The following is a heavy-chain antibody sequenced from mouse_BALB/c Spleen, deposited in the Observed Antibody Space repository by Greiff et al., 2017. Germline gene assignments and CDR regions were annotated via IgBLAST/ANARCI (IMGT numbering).Heavy chain of an antibody. CDR1: GYTFTSYW. CDR3: TREMGLRHLSFAY. Sequence: QVQLQQPGAELVRPGASVKLSCKASGYTFTSYWINWVKQRPGQGLEWIGNIYPSDSYTNYNQKFKDKATLTVDKSSSTAYMQLSSPTSEDSAVYYCTREMGLRHLSFAYWGQGTLVTVSA. J-gene: IGHJ3*01. V-gene: IGHV1-69*02. D-gene: IGHD2-4*01. CDR2: IYPSDSYT.